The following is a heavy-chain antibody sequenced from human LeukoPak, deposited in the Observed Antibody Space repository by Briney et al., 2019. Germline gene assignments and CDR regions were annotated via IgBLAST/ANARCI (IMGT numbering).Heavy chain of an antibody. J-gene: IGHJ4*02. CDR2: ISSSSSTI. D-gene: IGHD6-19*01. CDR1: GFTFSSYS. Sequence: GGSLRLSCAASGFTFSSYSMNWVRQAPGKGLEWVPYISSSSSTIYYADSVKGRFTISRDNAKNSLYLQMNSLRDEDTAVYYCAGLQFSSGWYYEFDYWGQGTLVTVSS. V-gene: IGHV3-48*02. CDR3: AGLQFSSGWYYEFDY.